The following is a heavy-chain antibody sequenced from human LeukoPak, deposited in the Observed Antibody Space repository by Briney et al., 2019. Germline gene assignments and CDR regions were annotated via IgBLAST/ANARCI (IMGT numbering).Heavy chain of an antibody. J-gene: IGHJ4*02. CDR2: IKQDGSEK. D-gene: IGHD5-24*01. CDR3: ARSPPRGREGY. Sequence: GGSLRLSCAASGFTFSSYWMSWVRQAPGKGLEWVANIKQDGSEKYYVDSVKGRFTISRDNAKNSLYLRMNSLRAEDTAVYYCARSPPRGREGYWGQGTLVTVSS. V-gene: IGHV3-7*03. CDR1: GFTFSSYW.